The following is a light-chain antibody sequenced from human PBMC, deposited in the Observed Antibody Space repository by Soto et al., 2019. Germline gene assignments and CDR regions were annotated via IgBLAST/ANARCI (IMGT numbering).Light chain of an antibody. CDR3: QQYGSSGS. Sequence: EILLTQSPGTLSLSPGERATLSCRASQSVSNNYLAWYQQKPGQAPRLLIYGASNRASGIPDRISGSGSGTYFTLTISRLAPEDFAVYYCQQYGSSGSFGQGTKVDIK. CDR2: GAS. CDR1: QSVSNNY. V-gene: IGKV3-20*01. J-gene: IGKJ1*01.